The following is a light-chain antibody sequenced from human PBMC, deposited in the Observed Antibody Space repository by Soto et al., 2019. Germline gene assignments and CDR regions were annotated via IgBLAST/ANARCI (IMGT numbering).Light chain of an antibody. Sequence: QSVLAQPASVSGSPGQSITISCTGASGYVGTYSLVSWYQQHPGKAPKVVIYEGLKRPSGVSDRFSGSTSIYTASLTISGIQTDDEADYYCCLYVGATTYVFGTGTK. CDR2: EGL. V-gene: IGLV2-23*01. J-gene: IGLJ1*01. CDR3: CLYVGATTYV. CDR1: SGYVGTYSL.